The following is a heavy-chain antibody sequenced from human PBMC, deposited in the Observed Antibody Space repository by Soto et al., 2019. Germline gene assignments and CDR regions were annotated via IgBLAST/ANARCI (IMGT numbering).Heavy chain of an antibody. Sequence: GGSLRLSCAASGFTFTSYAMSWVRLTPGKGLEWVSAISGSGSNTFYADSVRSRFTISRDNSKNTVFLQMNNLRAEDTAVYFCARDRATFDYWGQGTRVTVSS. J-gene: IGHJ4*02. CDR2: ISGSGSNT. D-gene: IGHD1-26*01. V-gene: IGHV3-23*01. CDR1: GFTFTSYA. CDR3: ARDRATFDY.